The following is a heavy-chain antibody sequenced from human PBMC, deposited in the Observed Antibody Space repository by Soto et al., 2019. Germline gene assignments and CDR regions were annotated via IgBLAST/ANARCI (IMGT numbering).Heavy chain of an antibody. J-gene: IGHJ6*03. V-gene: IGHV3-11*01. CDR2: ITISGSSI. Sequence: GGSLRLSCAASGFTFSDYYMHWIRQAPGKGLEWVSFITISGSSISYADSVKGRFTISRDNAKNSLYLQMNSLRAEDTAVYYCARDAISSSYSLTYMDVWGKGTTVTVS. CDR3: ARDAISSSYSLTYMDV. CDR1: GFTFSDYY. D-gene: IGHD3-16*01.